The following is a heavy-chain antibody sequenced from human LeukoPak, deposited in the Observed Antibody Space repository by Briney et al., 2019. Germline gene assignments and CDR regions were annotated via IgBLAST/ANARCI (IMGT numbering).Heavy chain of an antibody. CDR2: MNPNSGNT. CDR1: GYTFTSYD. V-gene: IGHV1-8*03. J-gene: IGHJ4*02. CDR3: ATIYYYDRSDYYRLDY. Sequence: ASVKVSCKASGYTFTSYDINWVRQATGQGLEWMGWMNPNSGNTGYAQKFQGRVTITRNTSISTAYMELSSLRSEDTAVYYCATIYYYDRSDYYRLDYWGQGTLVTVSS. D-gene: IGHD3-22*01.